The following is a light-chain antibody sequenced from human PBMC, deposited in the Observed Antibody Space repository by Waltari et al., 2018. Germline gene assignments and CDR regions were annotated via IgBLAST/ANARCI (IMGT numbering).Light chain of an antibody. V-gene: IGKV3-11*01. Sequence: EIVLTQSPATLSLSPGERATLSCRDSQSVSSYLAWYQQKPGQAPRLLIYDASNRATGIPARFSGSGSGTDFTLTISSLEPEDFAVYYCQQRSNWLRTFGQGTKLEIK. CDR3: QQRSNWLRT. CDR2: DAS. J-gene: IGKJ2*01. CDR1: QSVSSY.